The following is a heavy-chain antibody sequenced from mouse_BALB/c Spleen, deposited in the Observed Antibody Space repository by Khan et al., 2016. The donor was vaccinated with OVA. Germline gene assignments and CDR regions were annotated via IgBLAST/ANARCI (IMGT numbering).Heavy chain of an antibody. CDR1: GYTFLNFP. CDR2: ISPYYGNA. Sequence: VQLQQSGADLVRPGSSVKISCRGSGYTFLNFPMPWVSRSHEKGLEWIAVISPYYGNASSTKKFKGKATMTVDKSTSTAYMELARLTSEDSAIYYCARGGRFAYWGQGTLVTVSA. CDR3: ARGGRFAY. D-gene: IGHD3-3*01. J-gene: IGHJ3*01. V-gene: IGHV1S137*01.